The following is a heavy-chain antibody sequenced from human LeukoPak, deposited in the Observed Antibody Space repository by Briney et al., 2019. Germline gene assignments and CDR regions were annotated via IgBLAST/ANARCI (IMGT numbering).Heavy chain of an antibody. D-gene: IGHD2-2*01. Sequence: GESLKISCKGSGYSFTNYWIGWVRQMPGKGLEWMGIIYPGDSDTRYSPSFQGQVTISADKSISTAYLQWSSLKASDTAMYYCARQYCSSTSCYQIDYWGQGTLVTVSS. CDR1: GYSFTNYW. V-gene: IGHV5-51*01. CDR2: IYPGDSDT. J-gene: IGHJ4*02. CDR3: ARQYCSSTSCYQIDY.